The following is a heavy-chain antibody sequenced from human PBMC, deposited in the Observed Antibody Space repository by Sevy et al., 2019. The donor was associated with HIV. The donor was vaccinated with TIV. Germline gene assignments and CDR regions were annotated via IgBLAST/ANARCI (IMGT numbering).Heavy chain of an antibody. CDR2: ISAFNSDT. Sequence: ASVKVSCKPSGYTFTSYRIMWLRQGPGQGLEWMGWISAFNSDTNYAQKLQGRVTMTTDTSTSTVYMELRSLRSDDTAVYYCARAYCSGGRCYSLAYWGQGTLVTVSS. V-gene: IGHV1-18*01. CDR3: ARAYCSGGRCYSLAY. J-gene: IGHJ4*02. D-gene: IGHD2-15*01. CDR1: GYTFTSYR.